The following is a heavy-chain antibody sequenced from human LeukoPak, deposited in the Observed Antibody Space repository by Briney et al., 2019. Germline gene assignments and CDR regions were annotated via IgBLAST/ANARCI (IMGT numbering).Heavy chain of an antibody. V-gene: IGHV1-18*04. J-gene: IGHJ4*02. CDR1: GYTFTGYY. CDR3: ASLDYGDY. CDR2: ISAYNGNT. Sequence: ASVKVSCKASGYTFTGYYMHWVRQAPGQGLEWMGWISAYNGNTNYAQKLQGRVTMTTDTSTSTAYMELRSLRSDDTAVYYCASLDYGDYWGQGTLVTVSS.